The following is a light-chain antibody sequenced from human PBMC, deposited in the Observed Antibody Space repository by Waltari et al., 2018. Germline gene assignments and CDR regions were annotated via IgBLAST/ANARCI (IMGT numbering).Light chain of an antibody. Sequence: QSALTQPPSASGSPGQSVTISCTGTSSDVGGYNYVSWYQQHPGKAPKLMIDEVSKRPSGVPDRCSGSKSGNTASLTVSGLQAEDEAEYYCSSYAGSNILVFGGGTKLTVL. V-gene: IGLV2-8*01. CDR3: SSYAGSNILV. CDR1: SSDVGGYNY. J-gene: IGLJ2*01. CDR2: EVS.